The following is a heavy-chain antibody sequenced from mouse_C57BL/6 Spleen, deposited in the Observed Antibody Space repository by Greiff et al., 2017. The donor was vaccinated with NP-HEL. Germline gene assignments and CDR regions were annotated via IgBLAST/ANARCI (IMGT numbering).Heavy chain of an antibody. CDR1: GYSITSGYY. CDR3: AIEGYYGSSYFAY. J-gene: IGHJ3*01. D-gene: IGHD1-1*01. CDR2: ISYDGSN. Sequence: EVKLQESGPGLVKPSQSLSLTCSVTGYSITSGYYWNWIRQFPGNKLEWMGYISYDGSNNYNPSLKNRISITRDTSKNQFFLKLNSVTTEDTATYYCAIEGYYGSSYFAYWGQGTLVTVSA. V-gene: IGHV3-6*01.